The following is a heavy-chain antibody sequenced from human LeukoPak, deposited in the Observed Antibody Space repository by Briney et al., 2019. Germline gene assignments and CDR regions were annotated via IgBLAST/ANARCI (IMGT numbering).Heavy chain of an antibody. D-gene: IGHD4-17*01. CDR2: ISYDGSNK. V-gene: IGHV3-30-3*01. CDR3: ARDPGITVTTETY. J-gene: IGHJ4*02. CDR1: GFTFSSYA. Sequence: GRSLRLSCAASGFTFSSYAMHWVRQAPGKGLEWVAVISYDGSNKYYADSVKGRFTISRDNSKNTLYLQMNSLRAEDTAVYYCARDPGITVTTETYWGRGTLVTVSS.